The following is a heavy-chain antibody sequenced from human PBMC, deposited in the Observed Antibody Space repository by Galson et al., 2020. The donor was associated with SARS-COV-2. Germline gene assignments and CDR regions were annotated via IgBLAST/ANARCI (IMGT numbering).Heavy chain of an antibody. V-gene: IGHV3-7*01. CDR2: IKQDGSEK. Sequence: TGGSLRLSCAASGFTFSSYWMSWVRQAPGKGLEWVANIKQDGSEKYYVDSVKGRFTISRDNAKNSLYLQMNNLRAEDTAVYYCARDGRYYDYVWGSYRHGNHAFDIWGQGTMVSVSS. CDR1: GFTFSSYW. D-gene: IGHD3-16*02. CDR3: ARDGRYYDYVWGSYRHGNHAFDI. J-gene: IGHJ3*02.